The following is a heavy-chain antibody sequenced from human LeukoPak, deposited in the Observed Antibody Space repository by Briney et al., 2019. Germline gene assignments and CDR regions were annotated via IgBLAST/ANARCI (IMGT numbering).Heavy chain of an antibody. CDR3: ARDLTAYDYVWGSYRPLKDAFDI. CDR1: GFTFSSYS. V-gene: IGHV3-48*01. Sequence: PGGSLRLSCAASGFTFSSYSMNWVRQAPGKGLEWVSYISSSSSTIYYADSVKGRFTISRDNAKNSLYLQMNSLRAEDTAVYYCARDLTAYDYVWGSYRPLKDAFDIWGQGTMVTVSS. J-gene: IGHJ3*02. D-gene: IGHD3-16*02. CDR2: ISSSSSTI.